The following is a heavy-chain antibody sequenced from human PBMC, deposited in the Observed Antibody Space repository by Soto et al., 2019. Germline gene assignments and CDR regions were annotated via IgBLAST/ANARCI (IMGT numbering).Heavy chain of an antibody. Sequence: SETLSLTCAVYGGSFSGNYWSWIRQPPGKGLEWIGYIYYSGSTNYNPSLKSRVTISVDTSKNQFSLKLSSVTAADTAVYYCARGSERTVAGPYFDYWGQGTLVTVSS. CDR1: GGSFSGNY. J-gene: IGHJ4*02. D-gene: IGHD6-19*01. V-gene: IGHV4-59*01. CDR3: ARGSERTVAGPYFDY. CDR2: IYYSGST.